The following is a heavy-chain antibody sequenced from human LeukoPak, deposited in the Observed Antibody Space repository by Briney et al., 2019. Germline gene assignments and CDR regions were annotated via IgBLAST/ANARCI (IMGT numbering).Heavy chain of an antibody. CDR1: GFTFSSYA. Sequence: GGSLRLSCAASGFTFSSYAMSWVRQAPGKGLEWVSAISGSGGSTYYADSVKGRFTISRDNSKNTLYLQMNSLRAEDTAVYYCAKEGHSRGWYYYYGMDVWGQGTTVTVSS. CDR2: ISGSGGST. J-gene: IGHJ6*02. D-gene: IGHD6-19*01. V-gene: IGHV3-23*01. CDR3: AKEGHSRGWYYYYGMDV.